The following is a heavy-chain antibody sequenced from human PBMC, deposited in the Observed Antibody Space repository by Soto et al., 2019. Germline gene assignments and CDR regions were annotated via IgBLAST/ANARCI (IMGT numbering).Heavy chain of an antibody. V-gene: IGHV3-23*01. Sequence: EVQLLESGGGLVQPGGSLRLSCAASGFTFSSYAMSWVRQAPGKGLEWVPAISGSGGSTYYADSVKGRFTISRDNSKNTLYLQMNSLRAEDTAVYYCAKDSTSYSSGWYGEDWFDPWGQGTLVTVSS. J-gene: IGHJ5*02. D-gene: IGHD6-19*01. CDR2: ISGSGGST. CDR1: GFTFSSYA. CDR3: AKDSTSYSSGWYGEDWFDP.